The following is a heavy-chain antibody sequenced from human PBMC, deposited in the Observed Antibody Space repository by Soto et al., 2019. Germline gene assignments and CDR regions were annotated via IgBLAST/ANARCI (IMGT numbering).Heavy chain of an antibody. Sequence: GGSLRLSCAASGFSFSKYGMHWVRQAPGKGLEWVAFVSSDGNNKYYGDSVKGRFTISRDNSKNMVFLQVDSLRVDDTAVYYCAKDRVIQLLPIWPDPWGQGTLVTVSS. D-gene: IGHD2-2*01. J-gene: IGHJ5*02. CDR3: AKDRVIQLLPIWPDP. CDR2: VSSDGNNK. V-gene: IGHV3-30*18. CDR1: GFSFSKYG.